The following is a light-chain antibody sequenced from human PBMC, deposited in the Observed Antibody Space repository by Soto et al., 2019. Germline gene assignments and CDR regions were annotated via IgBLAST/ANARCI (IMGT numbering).Light chain of an antibody. J-gene: IGKJ3*01. CDR3: QQYNNWPRT. Sequence: DILMTQSPVTLSVSPGERATLSCRASQAVSINLAWYQQKPGQAPRLLIYGASTRTAGIPARFSGSGSGTEFTLTINSLKSEDFAVYYCQQYNNWPRTFGPGTIVDFK. V-gene: IGKV3-15*01. CDR2: GAS. CDR1: QAVSIN.